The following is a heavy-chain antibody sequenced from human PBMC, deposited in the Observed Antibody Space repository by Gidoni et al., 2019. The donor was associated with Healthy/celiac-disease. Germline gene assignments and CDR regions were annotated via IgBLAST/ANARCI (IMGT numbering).Heavy chain of an antibody. CDR2: IYYSGST. CDR3: ARGYCSGGSCYSVPYYYYGMDV. V-gene: IGHV4-39*01. Sequence: QLQLQESGPGLVKPSETLSLTCTVPGGSISSSSYYWGWIRQPPGKGLEWIGSIYYSGSTYYNPSLKSRVTISVDTSKNQFFLKLSSVTAADTAVYYCARGYCSGGSCYSVPYYYYGMDVWGQGTTVTVSS. CDR1: GGSISSSSYY. D-gene: IGHD2-15*01. J-gene: IGHJ6*02.